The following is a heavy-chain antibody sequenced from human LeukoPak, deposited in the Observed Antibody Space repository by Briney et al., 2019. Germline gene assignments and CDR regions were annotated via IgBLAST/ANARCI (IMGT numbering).Heavy chain of an antibody. CDR3: AYSSSWYAGYYGMDV. Sequence: GASVKVSRRASGYTFTSYGISWVRQAPGQGLEWMGWISAYNGNTNYAQKLQGRVTMTTDTSTSTAYMELRSLRSDDTAVYYCAYSSSWYAGYYGMDVWGKGTTVTVSS. CDR2: ISAYNGNT. CDR1: GYTFTSYG. D-gene: IGHD6-13*01. V-gene: IGHV1-18*04. J-gene: IGHJ6*04.